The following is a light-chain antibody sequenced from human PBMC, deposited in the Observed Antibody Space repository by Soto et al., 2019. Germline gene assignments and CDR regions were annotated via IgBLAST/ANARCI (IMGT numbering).Light chain of an antibody. CDR2: DSS. J-gene: IGKJ4*01. Sequence: IVFTQSPATLSLSPGERATLSCGASQSVGNYIAWYQQNPGLAPRLVIFDSSTRATGIPDRFSGSGSGTDFTLTISRLEPEDFAVYYCQQYNNWPTFGGGTKVDIK. CDR3: QQYNNWPT. V-gene: IGKV3D-20*01. CDR1: QSVGNY.